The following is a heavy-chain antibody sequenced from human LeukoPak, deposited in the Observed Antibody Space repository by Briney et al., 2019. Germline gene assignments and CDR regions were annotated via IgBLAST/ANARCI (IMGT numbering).Heavy chain of an antibody. Sequence: ASVKVSCKASRYTFTDYYMHWVRQAPGQGLEWMGWVNPKSGGTNYAQKFQGRVTMTRDTSISTAYMELSRLKSDDTAVYYCARDGQGSGKTFDYWGQGTLVTVSP. D-gene: IGHD1-1*01. CDR1: RYTFTDYY. V-gene: IGHV1-2*02. J-gene: IGHJ4*02. CDR2: VNPKSGGT. CDR3: ARDGQGSGKTFDY.